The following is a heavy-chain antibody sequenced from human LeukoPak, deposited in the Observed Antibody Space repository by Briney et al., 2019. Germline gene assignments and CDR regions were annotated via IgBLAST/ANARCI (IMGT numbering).Heavy chain of an antibody. CDR3: ARQIASAGTAGFDF. V-gene: IGHV4-4*07. CDR2: IYSTGST. J-gene: IGHJ4*02. Sequence: SETLSLTCTVSGGSISSYYWSWIRQPAGKGLEWIGRIYSTGSTNYNPSPKSRVTMSVDTSKNQFSLRLRSVTAADTAVYYCARQIASAGTAGFDFWGQGALVTVSS. D-gene: IGHD6-13*01. CDR1: GGSISSYY.